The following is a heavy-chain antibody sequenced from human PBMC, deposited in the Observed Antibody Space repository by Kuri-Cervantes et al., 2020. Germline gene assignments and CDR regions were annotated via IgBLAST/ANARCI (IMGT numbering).Heavy chain of an antibody. CDR1: GFTFSSYG. Sequence: GESLKISCAASGFTFSSYGMHWVRQAPGKGLEWVAFIRYDGSNKYYADSVTGRFTISRDNSKNTVYLQMNSLRVEDTAVYHCAKDALVNGLGSWFDPWGQGTLVTVSS. CDR2: IRYDGSNK. V-gene: IGHV3-30*02. CDR3: AKDALVNGLGSWFDP. D-gene: IGHD5-12*01. J-gene: IGHJ5*02.